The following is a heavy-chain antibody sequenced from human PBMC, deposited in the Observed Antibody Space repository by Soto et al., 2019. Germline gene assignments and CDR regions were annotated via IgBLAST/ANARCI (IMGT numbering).Heavy chain of an antibody. Sequence: GASVKVSCKVSGYTLTELSMHWVRQAPGKRLEWIGGFDPEDGETIYAQKFQGRVTMTEETSTDTAYMELSSLRSEDTAVYYCAIVDSSGWTHSYGMDVWGQGTTVTVSS. CDR3: AIVDSSGWTHSYGMDV. D-gene: IGHD6-19*01. J-gene: IGHJ6*02. CDR1: GYTLTELS. V-gene: IGHV1-24*01. CDR2: FDPEDGET.